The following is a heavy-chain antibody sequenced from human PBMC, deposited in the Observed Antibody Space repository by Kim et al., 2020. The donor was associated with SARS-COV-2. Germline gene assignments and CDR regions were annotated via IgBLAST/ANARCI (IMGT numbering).Heavy chain of an antibody. CDR3: ARGLYYNSRSLNP. J-gene: IGHJ1*01. CDR2: ITHRGST. Sequence: SETLSLTCGVNDGSFEGYYWTWIRQSPGKGLEWIGEITHRGSTNYNPAMKTRVTMSVDTDKKEFSLTLTSVTAADTAVYFCARGLYYNSRSLNPWGQGTPVIVS. D-gene: IGHD3-10*01. V-gene: IGHV4-34*01. CDR1: DGSFEGYY.